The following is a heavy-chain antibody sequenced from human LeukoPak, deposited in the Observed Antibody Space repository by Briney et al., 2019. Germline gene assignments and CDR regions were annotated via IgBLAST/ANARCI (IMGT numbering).Heavy chain of an antibody. Sequence: GSLRLSCAASGFTFSSYGMHWVRQAPGKGLEWVAVIWYDGSNKYYADSVKGRFTISRDNSKNTLYLQMNSLRAEDTAVYYCARDYAAVAGFDYWGQGTLVTVSS. CDR2: IWYDGSNK. CDR3: ARDYAAVAGFDY. D-gene: IGHD6-19*01. V-gene: IGHV3-33*01. CDR1: GFTFSSYG. J-gene: IGHJ4*02.